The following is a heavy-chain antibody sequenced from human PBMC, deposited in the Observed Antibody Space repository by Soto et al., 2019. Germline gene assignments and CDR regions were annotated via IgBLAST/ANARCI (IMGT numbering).Heavy chain of an antibody. CDR2: FIPILDMA. CDR3: AIAYCPDISCRGDFDL. D-gene: IGHD2-21*01. V-gene: IGHV1-69*02. CDR1: GGTFNTYT. J-gene: IGHJ4*02. Sequence: QVQVVQSGAEVKKPESSVKVSCKPSGGTFNTYTVNWVRLAPGHGLEWMGGFIPILDMANYAQKFQERVTITADRSTFTAYMELTSLSSADTAVYYCAIAYCPDISCRGDFDLWGPANRVTVSS.